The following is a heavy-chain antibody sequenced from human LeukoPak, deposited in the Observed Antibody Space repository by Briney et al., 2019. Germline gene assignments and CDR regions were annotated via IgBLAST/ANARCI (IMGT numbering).Heavy chain of an antibody. CDR2: IIPIFGTA. Sequence: ASVTVSCKASGGTFSSYAISWVRQAPGQGLEWMGGIIPIFGTANYAQKFQGRVTITAAESTSTAYMELSSLRSEDTAVYYCARVSVVRAAMGTWFDPWGQGTLVTVSS. CDR1: GGTFSSYA. V-gene: IGHV1-69*13. J-gene: IGHJ5*02. D-gene: IGHD2-2*01. CDR3: ARVSVVRAAMGTWFDP.